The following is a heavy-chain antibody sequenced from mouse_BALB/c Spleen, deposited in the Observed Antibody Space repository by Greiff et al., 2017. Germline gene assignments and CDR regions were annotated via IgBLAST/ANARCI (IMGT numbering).Heavy chain of an antibody. CDR3: ARWGWDGAY. V-gene: IGHV5-17*02. CDR1: GFTFSSFG. Sequence: EVMLVESGGGLVQPGGSRKLSCAASGFTFSSFGMHWVRQAPEKGLEWVAYISSGSSTIYYADTVKGRFTISRDNPKNTLFLQMTSLRSEDTAMYYCARWGWDGAYWGQGTLVTVSA. CDR2: ISSGSSTI. D-gene: IGHD4-1*01. J-gene: IGHJ3*01.